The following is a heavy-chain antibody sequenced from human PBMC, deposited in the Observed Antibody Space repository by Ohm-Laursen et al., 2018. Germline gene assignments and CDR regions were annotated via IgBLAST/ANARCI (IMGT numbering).Heavy chain of an antibody. CDR3: ARGRQKVIGDY. Sequence: VASVKVSCKASGYTFSMYDINWVRQATGQGLEWMGWMNPNSGNTGYAQKFQGRVTMTRNTSISTAYMELSRLRSDDTAVYYCARGRQKVIGDYWGQGTLVTVSS. J-gene: IGHJ4*02. CDR2: MNPNSGNT. CDR1: GYTFSMYD. D-gene: IGHD3-16*02. V-gene: IGHV1-8*01.